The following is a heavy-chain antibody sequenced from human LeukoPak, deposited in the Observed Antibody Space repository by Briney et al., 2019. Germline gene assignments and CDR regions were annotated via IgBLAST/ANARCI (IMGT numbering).Heavy chain of an antibody. J-gene: IGHJ4*02. CDR2: ISSSSSYI. CDR1: GFTFSSYA. CDR3: ARDRDLKYYYDSSGYKGFDY. Sequence: PGGSLRLSCAASGFTFSSYAMSWVRQAPGKGLEWVSSISSSSSYIYYADSVKGRFTISRDNAKSSLYLQMNSLRAEDTAVYYCARDRDLKYYYDSSGYKGFDYWGQGTLVTVSS. D-gene: IGHD3-22*01. V-gene: IGHV3-21*01.